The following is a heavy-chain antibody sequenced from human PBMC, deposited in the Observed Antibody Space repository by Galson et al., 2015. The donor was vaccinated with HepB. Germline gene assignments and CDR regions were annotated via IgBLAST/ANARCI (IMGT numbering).Heavy chain of an antibody. Sequence: SVKVSCKASGGTFSSYAISWVRQAPGQGLEWMGGIIPIFGIANYAQKFQGRVTITADKSTSTAYMELSSLRSEDTAVYYCARVSGLYPDYDFSLGEKEEVYYYGMDVWGQGTTVTVSS. D-gene: IGHD3-3*01. CDR3: ARVSGLYPDYDFSLGEKEEVYYYGMDV. CDR1: GGTFSSYA. V-gene: IGHV1-69*10. J-gene: IGHJ6*02. CDR2: IIPIFGIA.